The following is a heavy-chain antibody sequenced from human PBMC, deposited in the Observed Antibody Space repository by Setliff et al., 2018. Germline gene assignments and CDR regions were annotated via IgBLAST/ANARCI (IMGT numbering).Heavy chain of an antibody. J-gene: IGHJ5*01. CDR3: VTDPPNSGWSFDC. V-gene: IGHV3-33*03. D-gene: IGHD6-19*01. Sequence: GGSLRLSCAASGFTFSTYRMHWVRQAPGKGLEWVAIIWDDGGYKYHADSVKGRFIVSRDNSKNTVFLQMNDLRVEDTAVYYCVTDPPNSGWSFDCWGQGTPVTVSS. CDR1: GFTFSTYR. CDR2: IWDDGGYK.